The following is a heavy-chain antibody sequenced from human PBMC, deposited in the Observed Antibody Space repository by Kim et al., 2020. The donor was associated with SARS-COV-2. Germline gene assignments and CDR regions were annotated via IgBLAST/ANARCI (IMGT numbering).Heavy chain of an antibody. CDR2: INPDSGGT. CDR3: MVHCSNINCRLGVTDH. V-gene: IGHV1-2*02. CDR1: GYTFSDYY. D-gene: IGHD2-2*01. J-gene: IGHJ4*02. Sequence: ASVKVSCKASGYTFSDYYIHWVRQAPGQGLEWMGYINPDSGGTGFAQKFQGRVAMARDTSISTAFLEVHTLATDDTAVYFCMVHCSNINCRLGVTDHWGQGTLVTVSS.